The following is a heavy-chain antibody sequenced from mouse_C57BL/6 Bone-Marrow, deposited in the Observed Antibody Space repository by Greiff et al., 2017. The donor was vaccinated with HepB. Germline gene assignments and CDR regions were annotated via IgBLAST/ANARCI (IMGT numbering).Heavy chain of an antibody. CDR2: IYPGGGYT. CDR1: GYTFTNYW. CDR3: ARSPITTGWYFDV. V-gene: IGHV1-63*01. Sequence: QVQLKESGAELVRPGTSVKMSCKASGYTFTNYWIGWAKQRPGHGLEWIGDIYPGGGYTNYNEKFKVKATLTADKSSSTAYMQFSSLTSEDSAIYYCARSPITTGWYFDVWGTGTTVTVSS. D-gene: IGHD1-1*01. J-gene: IGHJ1*03.